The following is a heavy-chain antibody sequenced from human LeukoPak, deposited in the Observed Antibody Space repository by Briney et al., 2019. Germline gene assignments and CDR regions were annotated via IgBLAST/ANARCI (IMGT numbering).Heavy chain of an antibody. V-gene: IGHV3-11*06. CDR2: ISSSSSYT. D-gene: IGHD5-18*01. CDR3: AREQTWIPPGPWYYYGMDV. Sequence: GGSLRLSCAASGFTFSDYYMSWIRQAPGKGLEWVSYISSSSSYTNYADSVKGRFTISRDNAKNSLYLQMNSLRAEDTAVYYCAREQTWIPPGPWYYYGMDVWGQGATVTVSS. CDR1: GFTFSDYY. J-gene: IGHJ6*02.